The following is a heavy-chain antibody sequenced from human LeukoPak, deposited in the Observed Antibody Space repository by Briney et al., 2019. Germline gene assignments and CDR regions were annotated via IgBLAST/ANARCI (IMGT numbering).Heavy chain of an antibody. CDR1: GFTFSSYS. D-gene: IGHD3-3*01. J-gene: IGHJ4*02. CDR3: ARGGYDFWSGYRPFDY. Sequence: GGSLRLSCAASGFTFSSYSMNWVRQAPGKGLEWVPYISSSSSTIYYADSVKGRFTISRDNAKSSLYLQMNSLRAEDTAVYYCARGGYDFWSGYRPFDYWGQGTLVTVSS. V-gene: IGHV3-48*01. CDR2: ISSSSSTI.